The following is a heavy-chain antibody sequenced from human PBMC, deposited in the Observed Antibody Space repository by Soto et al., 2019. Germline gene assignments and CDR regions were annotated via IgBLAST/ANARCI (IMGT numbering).Heavy chain of an antibody. Sequence: PSETLSLTCLVSGYSISSGSYWGWIRQSPGKGLEWIVSMYHGGTTFYNPSLKSRITMSMDTSKNQFSLKLRSVTAADTAIYYCARAHVVVVAGGTFDYWGQGIPVTVSS. CDR1: GYSISSGSY. CDR2: MYHGGTT. J-gene: IGHJ4*02. D-gene: IGHD2-21*02. V-gene: IGHV4-38-2*01. CDR3: ARAHVVVVAGGTFDY.